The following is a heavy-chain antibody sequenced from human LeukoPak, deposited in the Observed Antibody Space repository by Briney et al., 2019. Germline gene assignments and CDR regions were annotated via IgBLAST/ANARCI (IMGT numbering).Heavy chain of an antibody. V-gene: IGHV4-4*07. CDR1: GCTISSYH. Sequence: SGTLTLSCAASGCTISSYHWSWIRKAAGKGLEWIAPIYTSGGTNYNPSLQCRVTIPVDKSKNQFSLKLSSVTAADTAGYYCARDSLSGSNTFIDYWGQGTLVTVAS. J-gene: IGHJ4*02. D-gene: IGHD1-26*01. CDR3: ARDSLSGSNTFIDY. CDR2: IYTSGGT.